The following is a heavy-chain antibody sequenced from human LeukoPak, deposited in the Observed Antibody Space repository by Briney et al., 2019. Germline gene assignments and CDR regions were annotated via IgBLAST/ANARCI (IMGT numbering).Heavy chain of an antibody. V-gene: IGHV1-69*13. CDR2: IIPIFGTA. CDR3: AGVIAAAAYYYYYGMDV. J-gene: IGHJ6*02. D-gene: IGHD6-13*01. CDR1: GGTFSSYA. Sequence: SVKVSCKASGGTFSSYAISWVRQAPGQGLEWMGGIIPIFGTANYAQKFQGRVTITADESTSTAYMELSSLRSEDTAVYYCAGVIAAAAYYYYYGMDVWGQGTTVTISS.